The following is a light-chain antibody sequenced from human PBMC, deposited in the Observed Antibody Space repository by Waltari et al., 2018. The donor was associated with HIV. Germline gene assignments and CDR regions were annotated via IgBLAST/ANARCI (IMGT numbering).Light chain of an antibody. Sequence: QSVLPQTPSMSAAAGKMTVIPCCGGTSHNTQHFVTWYAQVPGSAPQLLIFYDFLRPSGTPDRFFGSKSGLSATLEMSEGQPVDEAQYYCASWDSGLGAVVFGGGTSLAGL. CDR2: YDF. CDR3: ASWDSGLGAVV. J-gene: IGLJ2*01. V-gene: IGLV1-51*01. CDR1: TSHNTQHF.